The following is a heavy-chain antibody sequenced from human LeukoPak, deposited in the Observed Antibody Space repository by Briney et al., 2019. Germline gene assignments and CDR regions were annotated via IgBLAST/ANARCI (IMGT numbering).Heavy chain of an antibody. J-gene: IGHJ4*02. CDR1: GFTFSNAW. CDR2: IKSKTDGGTT. V-gene: IGHV3-15*01. CDR3: TSTLPSNYYFDLLYPLDY. D-gene: IGHD4-11*01. Sequence: GGSLRLSCAASGFTFSNAWMSWVRQAPGKGLEWVGRIKSKTDGGTTDYAAPVKGRFTISRDDSKNTLYLQMNSLKTEDTAVYYCTSTLPSNYYFDLLYPLDYWGQGTLATVSS.